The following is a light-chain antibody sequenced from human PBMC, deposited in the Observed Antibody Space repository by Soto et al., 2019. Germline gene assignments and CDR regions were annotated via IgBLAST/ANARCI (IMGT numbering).Light chain of an antibody. V-gene: IGKV1-5*01. Sequence: DIHITRSPSTLSSSVLDIITIACLSSQTISTWLSLYQRKPGKAPELLIDDASTLESGVPSRFSGSGSGTDFTLTISRLEPEDFAVYYCQQYGSSGTFGQGTKVDIK. CDR2: DAS. J-gene: IGKJ1*01. CDR3: QQYGSSGT. CDR1: QTISTW.